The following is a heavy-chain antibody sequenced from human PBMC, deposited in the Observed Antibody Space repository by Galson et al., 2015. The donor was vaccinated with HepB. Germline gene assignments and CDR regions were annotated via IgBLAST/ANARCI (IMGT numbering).Heavy chain of an antibody. Sequence: SVKVSCKASGYTFTSYYMHWVRQAPGQGLEWMGIINPSGGSTSYAQKFQGRVTMTRDTSTSTVYMELSSLRSEDTAVYYCARGSSVHCSSTSCYTGPWWFDPWGQGTLVTVSS. CDR2: INPSGGST. V-gene: IGHV1-46*01. CDR1: GYTFTSYY. D-gene: IGHD2-2*02. J-gene: IGHJ5*02. CDR3: ARGSSVHCSSTSCYTGPWWFDP.